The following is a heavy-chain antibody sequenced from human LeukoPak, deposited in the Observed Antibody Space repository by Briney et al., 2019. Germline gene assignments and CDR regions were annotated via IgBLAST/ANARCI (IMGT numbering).Heavy chain of an antibody. CDR1: GGSISSYY. CDR3: ARGRGIAARYYYMDV. Sequence: KASETLSLTCTVSGGSISSYYWSWIRQPPGKGLEWIGYIYYSGSTNYNPSLKSRVTISVDTSKNQFSLKLSSVTAADTAVYYCARGRGIAARYYYMDVWGKGTTVTVSS. J-gene: IGHJ6*03. D-gene: IGHD6-6*01. V-gene: IGHV4-59*01. CDR2: IYYSGST.